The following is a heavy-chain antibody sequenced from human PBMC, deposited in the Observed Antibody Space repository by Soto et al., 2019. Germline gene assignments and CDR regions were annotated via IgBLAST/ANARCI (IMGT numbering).Heavy chain of an antibody. CDR3: TTTRIAVAGNPPTHYYYGMDV. Sequence: GGSLRLSCAASGFTFSNAWMNWVRQAPGKGLEWVGRIKSKTDGGTTDYAAPVKGRFTISRDDSKNTLYLQMNSLKTEDTAVYYCTTTRIAVAGNPPTHYYYGMDVWGQGTTVTVSS. V-gene: IGHV3-15*07. CDR2: IKSKTDGGTT. D-gene: IGHD6-19*01. CDR1: GFTFSNAW. J-gene: IGHJ6*02.